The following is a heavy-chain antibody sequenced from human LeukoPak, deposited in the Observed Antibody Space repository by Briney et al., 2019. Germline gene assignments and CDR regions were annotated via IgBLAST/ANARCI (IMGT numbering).Heavy chain of an antibody. J-gene: IGHJ4*02. Sequence: SVKVSCKASGGTFSSYAISWVRQAPGQGPEWMGGIIPIFGTANYAQKFQGRVTITADESTSTAYMELSSLRSEDTAVYYCARPFTVAATKSDDYGDYLSGIAWGDWGQGTLVTVSS. CDR1: GGTFSSYA. V-gene: IGHV1-69*01. CDR2: IIPIFGTA. CDR3: ARPFTVAATKSDDYGDYLSGIAWGD. D-gene: IGHD4-17*01.